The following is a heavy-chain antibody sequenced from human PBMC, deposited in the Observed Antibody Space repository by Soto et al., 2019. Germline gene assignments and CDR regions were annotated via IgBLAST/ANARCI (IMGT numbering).Heavy chain of an antibody. D-gene: IGHD3-10*01. CDR2: VFSSGRT. CDR1: GGSISSSSYY. J-gene: IGHJ4*02. Sequence: QLQLQESGPGLVKPSETLSLTCSVSGGSISSSSYYWGWIRQPPGKGLEWIGNVFSSGRTFYNSSLKSRVTISLDASNNQFSLKLTSVTAADSAMYYCARLEYYGSGSYWFFDYWGQGTLVTVSS. V-gene: IGHV4-39*01. CDR3: ARLEYYGSGSYWFFDY.